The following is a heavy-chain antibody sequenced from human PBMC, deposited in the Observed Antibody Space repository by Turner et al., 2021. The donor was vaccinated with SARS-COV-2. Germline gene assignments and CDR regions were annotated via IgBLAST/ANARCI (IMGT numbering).Heavy chain of an antibody. CDR3: VTKKFGTTYFQS. CDR2: ISPTGTTI. D-gene: IGHD1-1*01. Sequence: EVHLVESGVGLVQPGGSLRLPCAASGLTFSNYDMNWVRQAPGKGLEWVSYISPTGTTIYYADSVKGRFTISRDNAKNSLYLQMDSLRADDTALYYCVTKKFGTTYFQSWGQGTLVTVSS. V-gene: IGHV3-48*03. CDR1: GLTFSNYD. J-gene: IGHJ4*02.